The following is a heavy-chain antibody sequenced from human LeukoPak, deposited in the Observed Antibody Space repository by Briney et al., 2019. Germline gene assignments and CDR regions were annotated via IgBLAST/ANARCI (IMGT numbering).Heavy chain of an antibody. D-gene: IGHD3-22*01. CDR2: ISAYNGNT. J-gene: IGHJ4*02. Sequence: GASVKVSCKASGYTFTGYYMHWVRQAPGQGLEWMGWISAYNGNTNYAQKLQGRVTMTTDTSTSTAYMELRSLRSDDTAVYYCARDRYYYDSSGYYPSEYWGQGTLVTVSS. V-gene: IGHV1-18*04. CDR1: GYTFTGYY. CDR3: ARDRYYYDSSGYYPSEY.